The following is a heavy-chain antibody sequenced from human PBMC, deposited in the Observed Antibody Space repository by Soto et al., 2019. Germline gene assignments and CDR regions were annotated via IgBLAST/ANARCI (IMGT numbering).Heavy chain of an antibody. Sequence: SXTLSVTCTVSGGSISSGGCYWSWIRQHPGKGLEWIGYIYYSGSTYYNPSLKSRVTISRDNSKNTVYLQMNSLRLEDTAVYYCARGPSYSDSYFDHWGQGTLVTVSS. D-gene: IGHD4-17*01. CDR3: ARGPSYSDSYFDH. J-gene: IGHJ4*02. V-gene: IGHV4-31*03. CDR2: IYYSGST. CDR1: GGSISSGGCY.